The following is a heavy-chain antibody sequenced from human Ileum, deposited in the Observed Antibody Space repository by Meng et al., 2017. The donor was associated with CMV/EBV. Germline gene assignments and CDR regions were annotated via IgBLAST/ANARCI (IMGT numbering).Heavy chain of an antibody. J-gene: IGHJ4*02. CDR3: ARDRNWIFDY. CDR1: GFTFSSYW. V-gene: IGHV3-74*03. D-gene: IGHD1-1*01. CDR2: ISHDGTIT. Sequence: GESLKISCAASGFTFSSYWMHWVRQAPGKGLVWVARISHDGTITTYVDSVKGRFTISRDNARNTLYLQMNSLRAEDTAVYYCARDRNWIFDYWGRGTLVTVSS.